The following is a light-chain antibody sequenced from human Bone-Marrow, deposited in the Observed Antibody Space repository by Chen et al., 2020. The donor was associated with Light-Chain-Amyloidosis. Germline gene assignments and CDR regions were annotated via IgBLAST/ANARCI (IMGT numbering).Light chain of an antibody. CDR2: RDT. CDR3: QSADSSGTYEVI. V-gene: IGLV3-25*03. Sequence: SYDLTHPPSVSVSPGQMARLTCSGDDLPTKYAHWYQQKPGQAPVLVIHRDTERPSGISERFSGSSSGTTATLTISGVQAEDEADYHCQSADSSGTYEVIFGGGTKLTVL. CDR1: DLPTKY. J-gene: IGLJ2*01.